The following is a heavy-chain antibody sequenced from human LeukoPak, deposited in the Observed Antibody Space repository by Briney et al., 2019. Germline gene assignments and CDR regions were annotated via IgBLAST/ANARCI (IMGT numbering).Heavy chain of an antibody. CDR3: ARDGTNLAVVVPAYYYYYMDV. J-gene: IGHJ6*03. CDR2: IIPILGIA. V-gene: IGHV1-69*04. Sequence: SVKVSCKVSGGTFSSHAISWVRQAPGQGLEWMGRIIPILGIANYAQKFQGRVTITADKSTSTAYMELSSLRSEDTAVYYCARDGTNLAVVVPAYYYYYMDVWGKGTTVTVSS. CDR1: GGTFSSHA. D-gene: IGHD2-2*01.